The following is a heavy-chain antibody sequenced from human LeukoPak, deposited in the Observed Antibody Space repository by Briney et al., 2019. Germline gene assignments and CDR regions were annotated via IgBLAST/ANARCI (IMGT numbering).Heavy chain of an antibody. Sequence: SVQVCCKASGGTFSSYAMSWYGQSTGQGLEWLRRIVPIFGTANYAQMFQGRVTITTDESTSTAYMELSSLRSEDTAVYYCARESGGSFAPPRFDYWGQGTLVTVSS. J-gene: IGHJ4*02. D-gene: IGHD2-15*01. CDR3: ARESGGSFAPPRFDY. CDR2: IVPIFGTA. V-gene: IGHV1-69*05. CDR1: GGTFSSYA.